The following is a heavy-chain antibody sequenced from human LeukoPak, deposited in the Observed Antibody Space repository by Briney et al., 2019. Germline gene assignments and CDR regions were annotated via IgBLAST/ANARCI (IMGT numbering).Heavy chain of an antibody. Sequence: GGSLRLSCAASGFTFSSYWMSWVRQAPGKGLEWVANIKQDGSEKYYVDSVKGRFTISRDNAKNSLYLQMSSLRAEDTALYYCAKDIIGGVIMGAFDYWGQGTLVTVSS. V-gene: IGHV3-7*03. CDR2: IKQDGSEK. D-gene: IGHD3-10*01. CDR3: AKDIIGGVIMGAFDY. CDR1: GFTFSSYW. J-gene: IGHJ4*02.